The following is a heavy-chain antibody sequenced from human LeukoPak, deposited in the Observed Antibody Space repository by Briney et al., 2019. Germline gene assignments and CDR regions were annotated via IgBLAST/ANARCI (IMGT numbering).Heavy chain of an antibody. J-gene: IGHJ4*02. D-gene: IGHD3-9*01. V-gene: IGHV1-2*02. Sequence: GASVKVSCKASGYTFTGYYMHWVRQAPGQGLEWMGWINPNSGGTNYAQKFQGRVTMTRDTSISTAYMELSRLRSDDTAVYYCARGSVGRYFDLFDYWGQGTLVTVSS. CDR1: GYTFTGYY. CDR3: ARGSVGRYFDLFDY. CDR2: INPNSGGT.